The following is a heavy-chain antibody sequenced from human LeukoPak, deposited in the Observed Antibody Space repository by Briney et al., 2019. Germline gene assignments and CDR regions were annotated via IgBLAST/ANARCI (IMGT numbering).Heavy chain of an antibody. D-gene: IGHD4-17*01. J-gene: IGHJ3*02. CDR1: GGTFSSYA. V-gene: IGHV1-69*13. CDR2: IIPIFGTA. Sequence: SVTVSCKASGGTFSSYAISWVRQAPGQGLEWMGGIIPIFGTANYAQKFQGRVTITADESTSTAYMELSSLRSEGTAVYYCAREQDYGDYRDAFDIWGQGTMVTVSS. CDR3: AREQDYGDYRDAFDI.